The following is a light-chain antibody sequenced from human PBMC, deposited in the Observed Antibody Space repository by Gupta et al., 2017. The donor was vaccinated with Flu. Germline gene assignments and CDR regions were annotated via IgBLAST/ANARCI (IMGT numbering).Light chain of an antibody. Sequence: QSALPQPASVYGYPGPSITISCTGTSSDVGGDNYVSWYQQHPGKSPKLMIYEVSNRPSGVSQRSSGAKSGNTASLTSSGLQAEAEAEYYCSSYTSSSPSCYVFGTGTKVTVL. CDR1: SSDVGGDNY. V-gene: IGLV2-14*01. J-gene: IGLJ1*01. CDR3: SSYTSSSPSCYV. CDR2: EVS.